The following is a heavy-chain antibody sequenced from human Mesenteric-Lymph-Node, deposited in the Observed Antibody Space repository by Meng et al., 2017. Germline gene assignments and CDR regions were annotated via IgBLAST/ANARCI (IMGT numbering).Heavy chain of an antibody. V-gene: IGHV4-4*02. CDR2: IYHSGST. D-gene: IGHD4-17*01. J-gene: IGHJ2*01. CDR3: VANDYGDWYLDL. Sequence: QVQLQASGPGLVKPSETLSLTCAVSGGSISSINWWTWVRQPPGKGLEWIGEIYHSGSTNYNPSLKSRVTISVDTSKNQFSLTLSSVTAADTAVYYCVANDYGDWYLDLWGRGTLVTVSS. CDR1: GGSISSINW.